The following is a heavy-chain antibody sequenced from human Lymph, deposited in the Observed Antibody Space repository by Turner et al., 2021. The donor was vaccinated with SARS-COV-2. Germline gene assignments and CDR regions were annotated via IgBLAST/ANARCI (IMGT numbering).Heavy chain of an antibody. D-gene: IGHD1-1*01. J-gene: IGHJ4*02. CDR3: AKDPNWYVLSAVDY. V-gene: IGHV3-23*01. Sequence: EVQLLESGGGLVQPGGSLRLYCAASGFTFSSYAMSGVRQAPGKGLEWVSVISATGVSTYYADSGKGRFTISRDNSKNTLYLQMNSLRAEDTAVYYCAKDPNWYVLSAVDYWGQGTLVTVSS. CDR1: GFTFSSYA. CDR2: ISATGVST.